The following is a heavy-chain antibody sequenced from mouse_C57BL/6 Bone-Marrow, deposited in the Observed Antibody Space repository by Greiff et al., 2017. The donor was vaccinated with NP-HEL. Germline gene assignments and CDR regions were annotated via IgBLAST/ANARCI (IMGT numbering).Heavy chain of an antibody. CDR3: ARSYDYRSFYAMDY. J-gene: IGHJ4*01. CDR2: IWGVGST. CDR1: GFSLTSYG. D-gene: IGHD2-4*01. V-gene: IGHV2-6*01. Sequence: VNLVESGPGLVAPSQSLSITCTVSGFSLTSYGVDWVRQSPGKGLEWLGVIWGVGSTNYNSALKSRLSISKDNSKSQVFLKMNSLQTDDTAMYYCARSYDYRSFYAMDYWGQGTSVTVSS.